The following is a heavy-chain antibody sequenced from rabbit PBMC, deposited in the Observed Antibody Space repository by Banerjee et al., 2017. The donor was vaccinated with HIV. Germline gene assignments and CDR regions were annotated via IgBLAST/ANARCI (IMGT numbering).Heavy chain of an antibody. J-gene: IGHJ4*01. CDR2: INSNTGNT. CDR1: GFDFSSNA. V-gene: IGHV1S45*01. Sequence: QEQLEEYGGDLVKPGASLTLTCKASGFDFSSNAMCWVRQAPGKRPEWIACINSNTGNTVYASWAKGPFTISKTSSTTVTLQMTSLTAADTATYFCARDLAGVIGWNFNLWGQGTLVTVS. D-gene: IGHD4-1*01. CDR3: ARDLAGVIGWNFNL.